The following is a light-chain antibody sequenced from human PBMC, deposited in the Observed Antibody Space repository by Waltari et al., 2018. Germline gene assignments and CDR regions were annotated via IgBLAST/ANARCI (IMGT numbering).Light chain of an antibody. CDR2: TAS. CDR1: QTISSY. CDR3: QQYNTYPYT. V-gene: IGKV1-39*01. J-gene: IGKJ2*01. Sequence: DIQMTQSPSSLSASVGDRVTITCRASQTISSYLNWYQQKPGKAPHLLIYTASSLQSGVPSRFSGSGSGTDFTLTISSLQPEDFATYYCQQYNTYPYTFGQGTKLEIK.